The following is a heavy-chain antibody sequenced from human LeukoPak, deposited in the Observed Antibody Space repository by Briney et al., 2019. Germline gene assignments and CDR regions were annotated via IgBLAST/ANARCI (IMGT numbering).Heavy chain of an antibody. CDR2: IFYSGST. CDR1: GGSISTSNYY. J-gene: IGHJ5*02. D-gene: IGHD7-27*01. Sequence: SETLSLTCTVSGGSISTSNYYWGWIRQPPGKGLEWIGNIFYSGSTYYSPSLKSRVTISLDTSRNQFSLKLTSVTAADTAVYYCAREMPANWGSWFDPWGQGTLVTVSS. CDR3: AREMPANWGSWFDP. V-gene: IGHV4-39*07.